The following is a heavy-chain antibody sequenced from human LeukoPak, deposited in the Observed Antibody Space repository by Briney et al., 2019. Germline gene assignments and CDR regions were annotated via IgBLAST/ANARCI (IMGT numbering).Heavy chain of an antibody. V-gene: IGHV3-69-1*01. D-gene: IGHD3-22*01. Sequence: PVGSLRLSCAASGFTFSNYDMNWVRQAPGKGLEWVSYIGSGHNIYYAGSVKGRFTISRDNAKNSLYLQMNSLRAEDTAVYYCARDRHTMMEDDAFDIWGQGTMVTVSS. CDR2: IGSGHNI. J-gene: IGHJ3*02. CDR3: ARDRHTMMEDDAFDI. CDR1: GFTFSNYD.